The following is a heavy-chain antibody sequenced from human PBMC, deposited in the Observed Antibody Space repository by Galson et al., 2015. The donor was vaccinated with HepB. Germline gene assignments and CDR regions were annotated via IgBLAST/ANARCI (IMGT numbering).Heavy chain of an antibody. CDR3: AKDRVEWLLSYYFDY. D-gene: IGHD3-3*01. CDR1: GFTFSNYA. Sequence: SLRLSCAASGFTFSNYAIHWVRQAPGKGLEWVAVILYNGNDKYYADSVKGRFTISRDNSKDTLYLQMNSLRAEDTAVYYCAKDRVEWLLSYYFDYWGQGTLVTVSS. V-gene: IGHV3-30*18. CDR2: ILYNGNDK. J-gene: IGHJ4*02.